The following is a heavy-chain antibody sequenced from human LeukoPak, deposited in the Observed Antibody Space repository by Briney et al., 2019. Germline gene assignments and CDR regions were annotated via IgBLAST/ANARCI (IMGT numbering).Heavy chain of an antibody. Sequence: PGGSLRLSCAASGFTFSSYGMHWVRQAPGKGLEWVAFIRYDGSNKYYADSVKGRFTISRDNSKNTLYLQMNSLRAEDTAVYYCAKDRAYGQFLWGNDYWGQGILVTVSS. D-gene: IGHD2-21*01. V-gene: IGHV3-30*02. J-gene: IGHJ4*02. CDR2: IRYDGSNK. CDR3: AKDRAYGQFLWGNDY. CDR1: GFTFSSYG.